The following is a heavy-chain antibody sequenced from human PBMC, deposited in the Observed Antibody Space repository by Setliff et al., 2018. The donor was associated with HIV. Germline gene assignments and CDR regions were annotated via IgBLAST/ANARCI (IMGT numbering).Heavy chain of an antibody. CDR3: TPPPGTY. CDR2: IRNEEYGGTA. J-gene: IGHJ4*02. Sequence: GSLRLSCAASGFTFSSSWMSWVRQAPGKGLEWVGYIRNEEYGGTAEYAASVKGRFTLSRDDSKSIAYLQMNSLKTEDTGVYYCTPPPGTYWGQGTLVTVSS. D-gene: IGHD1-1*01. CDR1: GFTFSSSW. V-gene: IGHV3-49*04.